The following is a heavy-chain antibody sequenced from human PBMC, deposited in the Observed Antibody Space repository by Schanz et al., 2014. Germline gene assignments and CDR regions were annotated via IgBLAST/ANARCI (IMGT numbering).Heavy chain of an antibody. V-gene: IGHV3-74*02. Sequence: EVQLVESGGGMVQPGGSLRLSCSASGFTFSDHYMHWVRQAPGKGLVWVSHINSDGTTTTYADSVKGRFTISRDNAENTLYLQMNSLRVEDTAVYYCAMGGYQLHHWGQGTLXTVSS. J-gene: IGHJ4*02. CDR1: GFTFSDHY. CDR2: INSDGTTT. D-gene: IGHD1-7*01. CDR3: AMGGYQLHH.